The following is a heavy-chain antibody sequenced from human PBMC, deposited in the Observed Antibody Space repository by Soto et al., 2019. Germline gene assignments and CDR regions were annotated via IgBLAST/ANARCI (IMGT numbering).Heavy chain of an antibody. Sequence: EVQLVESGGGLVQPGGSLRLSCEASGFTLTNYWMSWVRQAPGKGLEWVANIKPDGGVKSYVDSVKGRFTISRDNAKKSLYLQMNSLRAEDTAMYYCARDVDRFCASTSCFGYFDYWGQGILVTVSS. CDR2: IKPDGGVK. CDR3: ARDVDRFCASTSCFGYFDY. CDR1: GFTLTNYW. J-gene: IGHJ4*02. D-gene: IGHD2-2*01. V-gene: IGHV3-7*03.